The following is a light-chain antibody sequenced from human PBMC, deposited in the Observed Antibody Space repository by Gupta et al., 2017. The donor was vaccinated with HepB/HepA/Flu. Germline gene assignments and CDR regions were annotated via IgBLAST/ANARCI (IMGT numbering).Light chain of an antibody. J-gene: IGLJ3*02. V-gene: IGLV1-44*01. CDR2: NNN. CDR1: RSNIGTNG. CDR3: ASWDDSLNGPV. Sequence: QSVMTQPPSASGTPGQRVTISCSGSRSNIGTNGVNWYQQLPGTAPQLLMYNNNQRPSGVPDRFAGSKSGTSASLAIRGLQSEDEADYDGASWDDSLNGPVFGGGTILTV.